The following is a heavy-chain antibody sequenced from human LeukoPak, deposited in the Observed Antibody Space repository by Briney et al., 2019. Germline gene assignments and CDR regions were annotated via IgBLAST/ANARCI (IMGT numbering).Heavy chain of an antibody. D-gene: IGHD2-21*02. Sequence: SETLSLTCAVSGGSISSSNWWSWVRQPPGKGLEWIGEIYHSGSTNYNPSLKSRVTISVDTSKNQFSLKLSSVTAADTAVYYCARELVTAINWFDPWGQGTLVTVSS. CDR1: GGSISSSNW. V-gene: IGHV4-4*02. J-gene: IGHJ5*02. CDR3: ARELVTAINWFDP. CDR2: IYHSGST.